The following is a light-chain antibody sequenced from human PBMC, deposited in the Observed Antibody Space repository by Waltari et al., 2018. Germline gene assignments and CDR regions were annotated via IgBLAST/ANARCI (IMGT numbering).Light chain of an antibody. CDR1: PCVDTA. J-gene: IGKJ1*01. V-gene: IGKV3-20*01. Sequence: EVVLPQPPGTLSLSPGERHTLACRDSPCVDTALAWYPQNPGQAPRLLIYGASRRATGIPDRFSGSGSGTDFSLTISRLEPEDFAVYYCQHYVRLPATFGQGTKVEI. CDR3: QHYVRLPAT. CDR2: GAS.